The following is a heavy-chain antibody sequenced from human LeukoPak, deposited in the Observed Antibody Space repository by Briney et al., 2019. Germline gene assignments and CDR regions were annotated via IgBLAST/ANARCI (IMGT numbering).Heavy chain of an antibody. CDR2: IYYSGST. D-gene: IGHD4-17*01. J-gene: IGHJ5*02. V-gene: IGHV4-30-4*01. Sequence: PSQTLSLTCTVSGGSISSGDYYWSWIRQPPGKGLEWIGYIYYSGSTYYNPSLKSRVTISVDTSKNQFSLKLSSVTAADTAVYYCARENYGDYQTDNWFDPWGQGTLVTVPS. CDR3: ARENYGDYQTDNWFDP. CDR1: GGSISSGDYY.